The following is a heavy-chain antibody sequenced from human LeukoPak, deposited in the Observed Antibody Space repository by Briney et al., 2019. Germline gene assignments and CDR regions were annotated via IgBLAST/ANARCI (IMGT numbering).Heavy chain of an antibody. CDR1: GFTVSSNY. V-gene: IGHV3-53*01. D-gene: IGHD2-2*01. J-gene: IGHJ4*02. Sequence: QPGGSLRLSCAASGFTVSSNYMSWVRQAPGKGLEWVSVTYSNGRTYYADSVRGRFTISRDISKNTLYLQMNSLRAEDTAMYYCARGRFCSSTSCWFDYWGQGTLLTVSS. CDR2: TYSNGRT. CDR3: ARGRFCSSTSCWFDY.